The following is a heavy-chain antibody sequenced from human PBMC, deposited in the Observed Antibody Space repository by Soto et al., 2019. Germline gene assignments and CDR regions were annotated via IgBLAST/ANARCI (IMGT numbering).Heavy chain of an antibody. CDR1: EFAFSLYW. D-gene: IGHD6-13*01. J-gene: IGHJ3*02. CDR2: IRKARIQR. Sequence: ESGGGLVHPGGSLTRSGAASEFAFSLYWMTLVLQAPGKGLEWVANIRKARIQRSYLDSVRNPFTISRDNAKNSLDRQMTSLRAEDSALYFRARVVYPGSSSLYFDAFDIWGEGTMVTVSS. CDR3: ARVVYPGSSSLYFDAFDI. V-gene: IGHV3-7*05.